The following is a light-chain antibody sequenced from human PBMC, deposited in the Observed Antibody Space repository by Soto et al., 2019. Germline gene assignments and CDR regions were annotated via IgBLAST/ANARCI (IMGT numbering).Light chain of an antibody. CDR1: QNIGGW. CDR2: AAS. CDR3: QHAHNFPLT. Sequence: DVQMTQSPSSVSASVGDRVTITCRASQNIGGWLAWYQQKPGKAPKFLIFAASSLQSGVPSRFSGSGSGTDFSLTISSLQPEDFATYYRQHAHNFPLTYGQGTKVDSK. J-gene: IGKJ1*01. V-gene: IGKV1-12*01.